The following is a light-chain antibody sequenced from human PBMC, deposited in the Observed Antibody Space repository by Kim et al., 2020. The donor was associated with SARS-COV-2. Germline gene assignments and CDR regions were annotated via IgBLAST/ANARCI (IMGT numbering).Light chain of an antibody. CDR3: CSYAGSYTFEV. CDR1: SSDVGGYNY. V-gene: IGLV2-11*01. CDR2: DVT. Sequence: SVTIACAGTSSDVGGYNYVSWYQQHPGKATKLMIYDVTKRPSGVPDRFSDSKSGNTASLTISGLQAEDEADYYCCSYAGSYTFEVFGGGTKVTVL. J-gene: IGLJ3*02.